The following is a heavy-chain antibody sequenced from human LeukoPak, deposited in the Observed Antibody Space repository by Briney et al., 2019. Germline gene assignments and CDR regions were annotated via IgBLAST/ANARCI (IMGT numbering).Heavy chain of an antibody. J-gene: IGHJ4*02. CDR2: NHWNAAD. CDR3: AHRTVGNSFDY. D-gene: IGHD1-26*01. V-gene: IGHV2-5*01. Sequence: ESGPTLVKPAQTLTLTCTFSGFSLSTSGVGVGWIRQPPGKALDWLAVNHWNAADHYSPSLNSRLTITEDTSKNQVVLTMTDMDPVDTATYYCAHRTVGNSFDYWGQGILVTVSS. CDR1: GFSLSTSGVG.